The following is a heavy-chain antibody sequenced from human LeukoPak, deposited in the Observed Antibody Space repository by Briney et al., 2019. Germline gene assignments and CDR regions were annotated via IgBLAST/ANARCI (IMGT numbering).Heavy chain of an antibody. CDR1: GFTFSIYG. CDR3: ARDSLASCGCEFDY. Sequence: GGSLRLSCAASGFTFSIYGVHWVRQAPGKGLEWVAVIWYDGSNKYYAGSVKGRFTISRDNSKNTLYLQMNSLRAEDTAVYYCARDSLASCGCEFDYWGQGTLVTVSS. CDR2: IWYDGSNK. D-gene: IGHD5-12*01. J-gene: IGHJ4*02. V-gene: IGHV3-33*01.